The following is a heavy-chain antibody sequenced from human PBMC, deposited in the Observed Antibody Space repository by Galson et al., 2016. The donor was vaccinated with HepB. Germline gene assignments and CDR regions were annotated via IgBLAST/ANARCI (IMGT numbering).Heavy chain of an antibody. CDR3: ARREGRYGSASFYGMDV. CDR2: IIVSFGRA. J-gene: IGHJ6*02. D-gene: IGHD3-10*01. CDR1: GGRFSNYI. Sequence: SVKVSCKASGGRFSNYIFSWVRRAPGQGLEWMGGIIVSFGRANYAPKFQGRVTISADKPTTTAYMELSALTRGDTATYHCARREGRYGSASFYGMDVWGQGTTVIVSS. V-gene: IGHV1-69*06.